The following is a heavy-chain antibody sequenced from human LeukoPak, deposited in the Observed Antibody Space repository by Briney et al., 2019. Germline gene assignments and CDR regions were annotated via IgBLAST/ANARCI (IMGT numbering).Heavy chain of an antibody. J-gene: IGHJ3*02. CDR2: IYYSGST. D-gene: IGHD4-11*01. V-gene: IGHV4-59*08. CDR3: ARSQKRNTHAFDI. Sequence: SETLSLTCTVSGGSISSYYWSWIRQPPGKGLEWIGYIYYSGSTNYNPSLKSRVTISVDTSKNQFSLKLSSVTAADTAVYYCARSQKRNTHAFDIWGQGTMVTVSS. CDR1: GGSISSYY.